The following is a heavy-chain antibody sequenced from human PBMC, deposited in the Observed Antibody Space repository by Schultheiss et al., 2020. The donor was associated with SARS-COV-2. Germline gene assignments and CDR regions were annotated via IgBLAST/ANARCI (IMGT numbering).Heavy chain of an antibody. Sequence: GGSLRLSCAASGFTVSSNYMSWVRQAPGKGLEWVSVIYSGGSTYYADSVKGRFTISRHNSKNTLYLQMNSLRAEDTAVYYCVAGITMVRGVINFDYWGQGTLVTVSS. J-gene: IGHJ4*02. CDR2: IYSGGST. CDR3: VAGITMVRGVINFDY. D-gene: IGHD3-10*01. V-gene: IGHV3-53*04. CDR1: GFTVSSNY.